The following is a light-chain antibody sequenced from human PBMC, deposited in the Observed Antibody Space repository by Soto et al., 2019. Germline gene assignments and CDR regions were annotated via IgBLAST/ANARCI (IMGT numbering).Light chain of an antibody. V-gene: IGLV2-14*01. CDR2: EVS. J-gene: IGLJ1*01. CDR3: SSYTRSSTLV. Sequence: QSALTQPASVSGSPGQSITISCTGTSSDVGGYNYVSWYQQHPGKAPKLIIYEVSNRPSGVSNRFSGSKSGNPASLTISGLPAEDEADYYCSSYTRSSTLVFGTGTKLTVL. CDR1: SSDVGGYNY.